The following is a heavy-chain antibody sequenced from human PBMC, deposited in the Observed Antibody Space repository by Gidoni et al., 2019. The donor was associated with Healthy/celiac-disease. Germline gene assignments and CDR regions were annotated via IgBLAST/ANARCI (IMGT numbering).Heavy chain of an antibody. V-gene: IGHV4-34*01. CDR1: GWSFSGYY. D-gene: IGHD6-6*01. J-gene: IGHJ6*02. CDR2: INHSGSI. Sequence: HVQLQQCGALLLKPSATLSLTCAVYGWSFSGYYWSWIRQPPGKGLEWIGEINHSGSINYNPSLKSRVTISVDTSKNQFSLKLSSVTAADTAVYYCARFSHPRPYYYYYYGMDVWGQGTTVTVSS. CDR3: ARFSHPRPYYYYYYGMDV.